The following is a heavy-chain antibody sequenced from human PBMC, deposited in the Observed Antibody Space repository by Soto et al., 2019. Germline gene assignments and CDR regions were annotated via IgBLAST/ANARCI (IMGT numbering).Heavy chain of an antibody. D-gene: IGHD3-9*01. J-gene: IGHJ4*02. CDR3: ARHRASGFGFDF. V-gene: IGHV4-59*08. CDR2: ICNSGST. CDR1: GGSIRSYC. Sequence: SETLSLTCTVSGGSIRSYCWTWIRQPPGEGLEWIGCICNSGSTNYNPSLKSRVTISVDTQMNQFSLQLSSVTVADTAVYYCARHRASGFGFDFWGQGTLVTVSS.